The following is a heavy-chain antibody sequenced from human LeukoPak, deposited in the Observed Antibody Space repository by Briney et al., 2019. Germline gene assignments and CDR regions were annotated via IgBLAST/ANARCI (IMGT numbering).Heavy chain of an antibody. CDR2: INTNTGNP. CDR1: GYTFTSYA. D-gene: IGHD2-15*01. Sequence: ASVKVSCKASGYTFTSYAMNWVRQAPGQGLEWMGWINTNTGNPTYAQGFTGRFVFSLDTSVSTAYLQISSLKAEDTAVYYCARDPLGYCSGGSCYDYNWFDPWGQGTLVTVSS. CDR3: ARDPLGYCSGGSCYDYNWFDP. V-gene: IGHV7-4-1*02. J-gene: IGHJ5*02.